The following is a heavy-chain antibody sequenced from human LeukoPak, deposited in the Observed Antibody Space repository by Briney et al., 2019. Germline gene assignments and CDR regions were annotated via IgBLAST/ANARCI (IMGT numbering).Heavy chain of an antibody. CDR1: GFTVSSNY. D-gene: IGHD6-19*01. J-gene: IGHJ4*02. CDR3: ARAPVAGGFDY. V-gene: IGHV3-53*01. Sequence: GGSLRLSCAASGFTVSSNYMSWVRHAPGKGLEWVSVIYSGGSTYYADSVKGRFTTSRDNSKNTVYLQMNSLRAEDTAVYYCARAPVAGGFDYWGQGTLVTVSS. CDR2: IYSGGST.